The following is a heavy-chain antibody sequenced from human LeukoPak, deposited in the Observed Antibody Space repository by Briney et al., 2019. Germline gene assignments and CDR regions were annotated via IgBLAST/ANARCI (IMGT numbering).Heavy chain of an antibody. CDR2: IYTSGST. CDR1: GGSISSGSYY. D-gene: IGHD6-19*01. V-gene: IGHV4-61*02. CDR3: ARGGWYGVNYYYRDV. Sequence: SETLSLTCTVSGGSISSGSYYWSWIRQPAGKGLEWIGRIYTSGSTNYNPSLKSRVTISADTSKNQFSLKLSSVTAADTAVYYCARGGWYGVNYYYRDVWGKGTTVTISS. J-gene: IGHJ6*03.